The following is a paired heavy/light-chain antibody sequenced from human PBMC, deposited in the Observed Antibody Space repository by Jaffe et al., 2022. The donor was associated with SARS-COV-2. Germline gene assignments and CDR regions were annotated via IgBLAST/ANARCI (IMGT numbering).Heavy chain of an antibody. V-gene: IGHV3-20*04. J-gene: IGHJ4*02. CDR2: INWNGGNI. D-gene: IGHD6-19*01. CDR3: AGEDDSTGWQEPFDY. Sequence: EVHLVESGGGVARPGGSLRLSCAASGFTFNNYGMSWVRQAPGKGLEWVSGINWNGGNIVYADSVKGRFTISRDNAKNSLYLQMNSLRAEDTALYYCAGEDDSTGWQEPFDYWGQGTLVTVSS. CDR1: GFTFNNYG.
Light chain of an antibody. J-gene: IGKJ1*01. Sequence: DIVMTQSPDSLAVSLGERATINCKSSQSVLYSSNNKNYLAWYQQKPGQPPKLLIYWASTRESGVPDRFSGSGSGTDFTLAISSLQAEDVAVYYCQQYYNTPRTFGRGTKVEIK. CDR2: WAS. V-gene: IGKV4-1*01. CDR1: QSVLYSSNNKNY. CDR3: QQYYNTPRT.